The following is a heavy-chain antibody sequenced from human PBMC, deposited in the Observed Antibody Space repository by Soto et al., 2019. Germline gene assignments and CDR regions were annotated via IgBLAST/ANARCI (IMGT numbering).Heavy chain of an antibody. Sequence: EVQLLESGGGLVQPGGSLRLSCAASGFACSSSAMAWVRQTPGKGLQWVSAITVAGGGTYYADSVKGRFTISRDNSKKTLYLQMNSRSAEDTALYFCAKWTPSHKMGVTSHWGQGTLVTVSS. CDR3: AKWTPSHKMGVTSH. CDR1: GFACSSSA. J-gene: IGHJ4*02. D-gene: IGHD1-26*01. V-gene: IGHV3-23*01. CDR2: ITVAGGGT.